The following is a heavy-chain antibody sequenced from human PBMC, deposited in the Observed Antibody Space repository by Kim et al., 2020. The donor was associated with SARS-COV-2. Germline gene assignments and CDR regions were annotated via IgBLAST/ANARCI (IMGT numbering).Heavy chain of an antibody. CDR3: ATRLEYHFDY. CDR1: GFTFSSYD. CDR2: ISYDGSSK. J-gene: IGHJ4*02. V-gene: IGHV3-30*03. Sequence: GGSLRLSCAASGFTFSSYDMHWVRQAPGKGLEWVAVISYDGSSKYYADSVKGRFTISRDNSRNTLYLQMNSLRAEDTAVYFCATRLEYHFDYWGQGTLVTVSS. D-gene: IGHD6-6*01.